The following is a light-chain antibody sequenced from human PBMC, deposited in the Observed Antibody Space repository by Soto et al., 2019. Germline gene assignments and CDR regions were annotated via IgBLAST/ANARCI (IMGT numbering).Light chain of an antibody. V-gene: IGLV2-14*01. CDR3: SSYTSSATLV. CDR2: EVS. CDR1: DSDIGGDKY. Sequence: QSVPTQPASVSGSPGQSITISCTGTDSDIGGDKYVSWYQHHPGKAPKLIIHEVSSRPSGVSDRFSGSKSGNTASLSISGLQAEDEADYYCSSYTSSATLVFGVGTKLTVL. J-gene: IGLJ2*01.